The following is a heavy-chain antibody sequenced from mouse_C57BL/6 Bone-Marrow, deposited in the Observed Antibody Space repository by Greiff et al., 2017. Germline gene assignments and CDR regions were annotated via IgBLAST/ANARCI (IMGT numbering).Heavy chain of an antibody. CDR3: ARSSSGYYYAMDD. J-gene: IGHJ4*01. CDR2: IYPGDGDT. D-gene: IGHD3-2*02. Sequence: QVQLKQSGPELVKPGASVKISRKASGYAFSSSWMNWVKQRPGKGLEWIGRIYPGDGDTNYNGKFKGKATLTADKSSSTAYMQLSSLTSEDSAVYFCARSSSGYYYAMDDWGQGTSVTVSS. V-gene: IGHV1-82*01. CDR1: GYAFSSSW.